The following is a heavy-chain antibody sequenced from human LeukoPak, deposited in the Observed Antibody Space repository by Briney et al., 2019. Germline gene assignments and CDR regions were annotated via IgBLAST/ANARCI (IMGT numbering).Heavy chain of an antibody. D-gene: IGHD4-17*01. CDR2: ISSSSNYI. Sequence: PGGSLRLSCAASGFTFSSYTMNWVRQAPGKGLEWVSSISSSSNYIYYADSVKGRFTISRDKAKNSLRLQMNSLRAEDTAVYYCARDRYGYYGSFDYWGQGTLVTVSS. CDR1: GFTFSSYT. J-gene: IGHJ4*02. CDR3: ARDRYGYYGSFDY. V-gene: IGHV3-21*01.